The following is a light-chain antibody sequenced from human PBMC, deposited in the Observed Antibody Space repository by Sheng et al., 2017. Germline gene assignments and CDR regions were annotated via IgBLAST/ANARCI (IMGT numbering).Light chain of an antibody. J-gene: IGKJ2*01. CDR2: GAS. CDR1: QSLSTNY. Sequence: EIVLTQSPVTLSLSPGERATLSCRASQSLSTNYLAWYQQRPAQAPRLLIYGASRRATGIPDRFSGGGSGTDFTLTISRLEPEDFAVYYCQQYHRSPQTFGQGTKLEIK. V-gene: IGKV3-20*01. CDR3: QQYHRSPQT.